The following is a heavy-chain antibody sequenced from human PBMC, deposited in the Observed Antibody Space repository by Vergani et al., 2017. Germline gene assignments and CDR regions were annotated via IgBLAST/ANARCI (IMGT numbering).Heavy chain of an antibody. D-gene: IGHD5-24*01. Sequence: QLVQSGPEVKKPGTSVKVSRRASGFTFTSSVMQWVRQAPGQGLEWMGWISAYNGNTNYAQKLQGRVTMTTDTSTSTAYMELRSLRSDDTAVYYCARREIGGLDYWGQGTLVTVSS. J-gene: IGHJ4*02. CDR2: ISAYNGNT. V-gene: IGHV1-18*01. CDR1: GFTFTSSV. CDR3: ARREIGGLDY.